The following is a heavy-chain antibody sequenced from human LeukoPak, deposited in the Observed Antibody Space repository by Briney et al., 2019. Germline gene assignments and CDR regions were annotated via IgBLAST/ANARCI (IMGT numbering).Heavy chain of an antibody. CDR1: GFTFSSYS. CDR3: ARRAGNSSAYDY. V-gene: IGHV3-21*01. D-gene: IGHD3-22*01. Sequence: GGSLRLSCAASGFTFSSYSMNWVRQAPGKGLEWVSSISSSSSYIYYADSVKGRFTISRDNAKNSLYLQMNSLRAEDTAVYYCARRAGNSSAYDYWGQGTLVTVSS. CDR2: ISSSSSYI. J-gene: IGHJ4*02.